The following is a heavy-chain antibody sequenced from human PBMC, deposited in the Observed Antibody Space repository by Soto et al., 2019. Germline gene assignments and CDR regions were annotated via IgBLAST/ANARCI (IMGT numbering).Heavy chain of an antibody. Sequence: QVQLVQSGAEVQKPGSSVKVSCKASGGTFSSYTISWVRQAPGQGLEWMGRIIPILGIANYAQKFQGRVTITADKSTSTAYMELSSLRSEDTAVYYCARGTMVRGVIIPRFDPWGQGTLVTVSS. CDR3: ARGTMVRGVIIPRFDP. CDR1: GGTFSSYT. V-gene: IGHV1-69*02. CDR2: IIPILGIA. D-gene: IGHD3-10*01. J-gene: IGHJ5*02.